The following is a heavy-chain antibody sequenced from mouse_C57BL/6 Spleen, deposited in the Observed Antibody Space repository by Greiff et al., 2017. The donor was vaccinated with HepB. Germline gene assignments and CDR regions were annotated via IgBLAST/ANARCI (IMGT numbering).Heavy chain of an antibody. J-gene: IGHJ3*01. V-gene: IGHV10-1*01. CDR2: IRSKSNNYAT. CDR1: GFSFNTYA. CDR3: VKGDGYSRFAY. D-gene: IGHD2-3*01. Sequence: EVKLMESGGGLVQPKGSLKLSCAASGFSFNTYAMNWVRQAPGKGLEWVARIRSKSNNYATYYADSVKDRFTISRDDSESMLYLQMNNLKTEDTAMYYCVKGDGYSRFAYWGQGTLVTVSA.